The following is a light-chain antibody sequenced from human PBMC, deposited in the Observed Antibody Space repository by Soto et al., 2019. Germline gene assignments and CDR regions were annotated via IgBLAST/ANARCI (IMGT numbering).Light chain of an antibody. V-gene: IGLV1-44*01. CDR2: GNN. CDR1: SSNIGRNS. J-gene: IGLJ1*01. Sequence: QSALTQAPSVSGTPGQRVTITCSGSSSNIGRNSVNWYQHLPGTAPKLLTHGNNHRPSGVPDRFSGSKSGTSASLAISGLQPEDEADYCCAAWDDSLNEYVFGDGTNVTVL. CDR3: AAWDDSLNEYV.